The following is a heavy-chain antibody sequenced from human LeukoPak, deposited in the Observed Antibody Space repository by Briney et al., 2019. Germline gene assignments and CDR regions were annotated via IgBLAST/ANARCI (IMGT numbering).Heavy chain of an antibody. V-gene: IGHV1-2*06. J-gene: IGHJ4*02. CDR2: INPNSGGT. Sequence: ASVKVSCKASGYTFTGYYMHWVRQAPGQGLEWMGRINPNSGGTNYAQKFQGRVTMTRDTSISTAYMELSRLRSDDTAVYYCARGSDYDFWSGYSGGTNDYWGQGTLVTVSS. CDR1: GYTFTGYY. CDR3: ARGSDYDFWSGYSGGTNDY. D-gene: IGHD3-3*01.